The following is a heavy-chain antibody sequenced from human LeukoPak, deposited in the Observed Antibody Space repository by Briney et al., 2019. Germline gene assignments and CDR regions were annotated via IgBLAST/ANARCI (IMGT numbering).Heavy chain of an antibody. CDR2: ISAYNGNT. CDR3: ARVAAADYFDY. V-gene: IGHV1-18*01. Sequence: GASVKVSCKASGYTFTNYGINWVRQAPGQGLEWMGWISAYNGNTNYAQKLQGRVTMTTDTSTSTAYMELRSLRSDDTAVYYCARVAAADYFDYWGQGTLVTVSS. J-gene: IGHJ4*02. CDR1: GYTFTNYG. D-gene: IGHD6-13*01.